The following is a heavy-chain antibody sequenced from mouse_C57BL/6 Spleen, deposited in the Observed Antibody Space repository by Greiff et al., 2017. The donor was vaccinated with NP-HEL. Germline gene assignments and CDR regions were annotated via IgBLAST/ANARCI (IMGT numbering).Heavy chain of an antibody. CDR3: ARDDYGSSLYWYFDV. CDR2: INYDGSST. Sequence: EVKLVESEGGLVQPGSSMKLSCTASGFTFSDYYMAWVRQVPEKGLEWVANINYDGSSTYYLDSLKSRFIISRDNAKNILYLQMSSLKSEDTATYYCARDDYGSSLYWYFDVWGTGTTVTVSS. V-gene: IGHV5-16*01. CDR1: GFTFSDYY. D-gene: IGHD1-1*01. J-gene: IGHJ1*03.